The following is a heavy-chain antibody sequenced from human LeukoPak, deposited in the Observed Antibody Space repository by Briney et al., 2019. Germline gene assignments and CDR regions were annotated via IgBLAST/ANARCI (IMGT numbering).Heavy chain of an antibody. V-gene: IGHV3-66*01. D-gene: IGHD5-18*01. CDR1: GFTVSSNY. J-gene: IGHJ4*02. CDR2: IYGGGSP. CDR3: ARDLNTARFDY. Sequence: GGSLRLSCAASGFTVSSNYMNWVRQAPGKGLEWVSAIYGGGSPYYADSVKCRFTISRDNSKNTLYLQMNSLRAEDTAVYYCARDLNTARFDYWGQGTQLTVSS.